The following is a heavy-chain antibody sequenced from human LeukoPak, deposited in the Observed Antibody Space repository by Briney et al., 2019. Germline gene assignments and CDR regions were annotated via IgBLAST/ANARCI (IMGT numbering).Heavy chain of an antibody. CDR1: GFTFSSYS. CDR3: ARAGGPHHYFDY. J-gene: IGHJ4*02. V-gene: IGHV3-48*04. Sequence: QPGGSLRLSCAASGFTFSSYSMNWVRQAPGKGLEWASYISSSSSTIYYADSVKGRFTISRDNAKNSLYLQMNSLRAEDTAVYYCARAGGPHHYFDYWGQGTLVTVSS. CDR2: ISSSSSTI. D-gene: IGHD3-10*01.